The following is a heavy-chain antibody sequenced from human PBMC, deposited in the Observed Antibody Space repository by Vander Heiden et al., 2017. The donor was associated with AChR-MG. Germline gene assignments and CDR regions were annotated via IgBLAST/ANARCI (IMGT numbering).Heavy chain of an antibody. D-gene: IGHD2-2*01. CDR1: GGTFSSYA. V-gene: IGHV1-69*06. Sequence: GAEVKKPGSSVKVSCKASGGTFSSYAISWVRQAPGQGLEWMGGIIPIFGTANYAQKFQGRVTITADKSTSTAYMDLSSLRSEDTAVYYCARGNPRYCSSTSCNNWFDPWGQGTLVTVSS. J-gene: IGHJ5*02. CDR2: IIPIFGTA. CDR3: ARGNPRYCSSTSCNNWFDP.